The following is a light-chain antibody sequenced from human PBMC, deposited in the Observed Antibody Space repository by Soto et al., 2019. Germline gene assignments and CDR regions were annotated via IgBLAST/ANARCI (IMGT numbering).Light chain of an antibody. CDR2: GAS. J-gene: IGKJ1*01. CDR1: QDISDD. CDR3: LQNHNYPRT. Sequence: AIQMTQSPSSLSASVGDRVTITCRASQDISDDVGWYQQTPGKAPKLLISGASRLQSGVPSRFSGSGSGAAFTLTITSLPPEDSANYYCLQNHNYPRTFGQGTKVEI. V-gene: IGKV1-6*01.